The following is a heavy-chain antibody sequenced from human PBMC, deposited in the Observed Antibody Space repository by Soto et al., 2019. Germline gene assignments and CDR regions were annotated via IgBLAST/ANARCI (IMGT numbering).Heavy chain of an antibody. CDR1: SRSFSGYY. Sequence: QVQLHQWGAGLLKPSETLSLACSIYSRSFSGYYWSWIRQPPGKGLEWIGEISQSGNTNYSPSLKSRVSISIDTSKKQFSLNLASVSAADTAVYYCARAPKVSGSSQTRPDFWGQGTLVTVSS. CDR2: ISQSGNT. CDR3: ARAPKVSGSSQTRPDF. J-gene: IGHJ4*02. V-gene: IGHV4-34*01. D-gene: IGHD6-6*01.